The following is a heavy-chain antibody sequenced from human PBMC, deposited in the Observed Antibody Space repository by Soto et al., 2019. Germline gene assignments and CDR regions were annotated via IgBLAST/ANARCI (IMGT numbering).Heavy chain of an antibody. Sequence: QVQLQESGPGLLKSSETLSLTCTVSGGSIRGHYWSWIRQPAGKGLEWIGRIYSSGSSNYNPAIKSRVTLSVDTSKSQISLKMRSVTAADTAVYYCARDSQIWFDHWGKGTLVTVSS. CDR2: IYSSGSS. V-gene: IGHV4-4*07. CDR3: ARDSQIWFDH. J-gene: IGHJ5*02. CDR1: GGSIRGHY.